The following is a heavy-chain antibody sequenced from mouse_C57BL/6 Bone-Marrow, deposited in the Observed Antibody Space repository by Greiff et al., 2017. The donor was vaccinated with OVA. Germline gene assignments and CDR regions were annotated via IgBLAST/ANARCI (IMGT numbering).Heavy chain of an antibody. V-gene: IGHV1-69*01. CDR3: ARMGLLRFYYFDY. CDR2: IDPSDSYT. J-gene: IGHJ2*01. D-gene: IGHD1-1*01. Sequence: QVHVKQPGAELVMPGASVKLSCKASGYTFTSYWMHWVKQRPGQGLEWIGEIDPSDSYTNYNQKFKGKSTLTVDKSSSTAYMQLSSLTSEDSAVYYCARMGLLRFYYFDYWGQGTTLTVSS. CDR1: GYTFTSYW.